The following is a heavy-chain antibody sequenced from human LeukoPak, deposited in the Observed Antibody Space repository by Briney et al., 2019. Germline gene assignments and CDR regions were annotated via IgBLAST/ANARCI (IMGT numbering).Heavy chain of an antibody. Sequence: SETLSLTCAVYGGSFSGYYWSWIRQPPGKGLEWIGEINHSGSTNYNPSLKSRVTISVDTSKNQFSLKLSSVTAADTAVYYCARVYCSGGSCYSPDYFDYWGQGTLVTVSS. CDR2: INHSGST. D-gene: IGHD2-15*01. V-gene: IGHV4-34*01. CDR3: ARVYCSGGSCYSPDYFDY. J-gene: IGHJ4*02. CDR1: GGSFSGYY.